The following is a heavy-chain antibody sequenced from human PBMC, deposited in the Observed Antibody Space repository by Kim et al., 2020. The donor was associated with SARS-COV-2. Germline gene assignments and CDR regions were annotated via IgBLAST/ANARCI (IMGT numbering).Heavy chain of an antibody. CDR3: ARDTRTQIGGYCSSTSCYTYDY. V-gene: IGHV1-18*04. CDR1: GYTFTSYG. D-gene: IGHD2-2*02. Sequence: ASVKVSCKASGYTFTSYGISWVRQAPGQGLEWMGWISAYNGNTNYAQKLQGRVTMTTDTSTSTAYMELRSLRSDDTAVYYCARDTRTQIGGYCSSTSCYTYDYWGQGTLVTVSS. J-gene: IGHJ4*02. CDR2: ISAYNGNT.